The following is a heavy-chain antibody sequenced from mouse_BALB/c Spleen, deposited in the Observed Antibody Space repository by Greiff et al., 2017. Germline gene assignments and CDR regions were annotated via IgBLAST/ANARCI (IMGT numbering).Heavy chain of an antibody. D-gene: IGHD4-1*01. CDR2: IDPSDSET. Sequence: QVQLQQSGPQLVRPGASVKISCKASGYSFTSYWMHWVKQRPGQGLEWIGMIDPSDSETRLNQKFKDKATLTVDKSSSTAYMQLSSPTSEDSAVYYCARNWDVAYWGQGTLVTVSA. V-gene: IGHV1S127*01. CDR1: GYSFTSYW. CDR3: ARNWDVAY. J-gene: IGHJ3*01.